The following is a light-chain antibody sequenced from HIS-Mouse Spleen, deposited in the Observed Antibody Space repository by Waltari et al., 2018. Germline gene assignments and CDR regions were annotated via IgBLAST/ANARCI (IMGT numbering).Light chain of an antibody. CDR2: EGS. CDR3: CSYAGSSTWV. Sequence: QSALTQPASVSGSPGQSITISCTRPSRDVGMYNLVSWYQQHPGKAPKLMIYEGSKRPSGVSNRFSGSKSGNTASLTISGLQAEDEADYYCCSYAGSSTWVFGGGTKLTVL. J-gene: IGLJ3*02. CDR1: SRDVGMYNL. V-gene: IGLV2-23*01.